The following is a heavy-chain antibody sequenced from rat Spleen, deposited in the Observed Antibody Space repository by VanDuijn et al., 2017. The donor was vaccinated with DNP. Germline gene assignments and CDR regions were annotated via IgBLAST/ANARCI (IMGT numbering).Heavy chain of an antibody. J-gene: IGHJ4*01. D-gene: IGHD1-10*01. V-gene: IGHV2S75*01. CDR2: IWGDGNT. CDR1: GFSLTNYG. CDR3: AREGNNLYVMDA. Sequence: QVQLKESGPVLVQASETLSLTCTVSGFSLTNYGVIWVRQSPGKGLEWMGIIWGDGNTAYNSALKSRLSINRDTSKSQVFLKKNSLQTEDIATYYCAREGNNLYVMDAWGQGASVTVSS.